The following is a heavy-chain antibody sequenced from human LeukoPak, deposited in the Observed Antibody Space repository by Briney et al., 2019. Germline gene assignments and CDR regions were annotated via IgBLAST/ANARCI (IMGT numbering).Heavy chain of an antibody. J-gene: IGHJ4*02. D-gene: IGHD2-21*02. CDR2: INHSGST. CDR1: GESFSGNY. Sequence: SETLSLTCAVYGESFSGNYWSWIRQPPGKGLEWIGEINHSGSTNYNPSLKSRATISVDTSKNQFSLRLSSVTAADTAVYYCARGRVTYDYWGQGTLVTVSS. V-gene: IGHV4-34*01. CDR3: ARGRVTYDY.